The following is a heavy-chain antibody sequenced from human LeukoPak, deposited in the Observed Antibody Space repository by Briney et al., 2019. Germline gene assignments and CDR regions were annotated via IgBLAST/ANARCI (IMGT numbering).Heavy chain of an antibody. D-gene: IGHD3-22*01. V-gene: IGHV4-59*01. CDR3: ARDYYDSRGDAFDI. CDR1: GGSISSNA. J-gene: IGHJ3*02. Sequence: SETLSLTCTVSGGSISSNAWSWIRQPPGKGLEWIGYIYYSGSTNYNPSLKSRATMSIDTSKKQFSLNMRSMTAADTAVYYCARDYYDSRGDAFDIWGQGTMVTVSS. CDR2: IYYSGST.